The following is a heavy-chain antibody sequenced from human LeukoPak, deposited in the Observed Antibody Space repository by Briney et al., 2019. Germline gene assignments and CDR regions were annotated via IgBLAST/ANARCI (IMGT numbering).Heavy chain of an antibody. D-gene: IGHD3-22*01. CDR2: ISSSGSTI. Sequence: GGSLRLSCAASGFTFSDYYMSWIRQAPGKGLEWVSYISSSGSTIYYADSVKGRFTISRDNSKNTLYLQMNSLRAEDTAVYYCAKDSTYYYDSSGYYIWGQGTMVTVSS. V-gene: IGHV3-11*01. CDR1: GFTFSDYY. CDR3: AKDSTYYYDSSGYYI. J-gene: IGHJ3*02.